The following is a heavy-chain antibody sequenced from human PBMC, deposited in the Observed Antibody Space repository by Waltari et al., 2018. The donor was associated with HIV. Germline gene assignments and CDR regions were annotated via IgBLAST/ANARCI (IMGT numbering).Heavy chain of an antibody. CDR3: ARVTGGYQLLYRSGWVDY. Sequence: QLQLQESGPGLVKPSETLSLTCTVSGGSISSSSYYWGWIHQPPGKGLEWIGSVYYSGSAYSNPPLKSRVTISVDTSKNQLSLKLSSVTAADTAVYYCARVTGGYQLLYRSGWVDYWGQGTLVTVSS. D-gene: IGHD2-2*02. V-gene: IGHV4-39*07. J-gene: IGHJ4*02. CDR2: VYYSGSA. CDR1: GGSISSSSYY.